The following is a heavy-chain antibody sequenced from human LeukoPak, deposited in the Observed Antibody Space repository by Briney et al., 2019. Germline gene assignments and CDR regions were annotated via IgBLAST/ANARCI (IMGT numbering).Heavy chain of an antibody. D-gene: IGHD4-23*01. CDR1: GFTFDDYA. CDR2: ISWNSGSI. J-gene: IGHJ6*02. V-gene: IGHV3-9*01. CDR3: AKDAGYGGNSRFDYYYYGMDV. Sequence: GRSLRLSFAASGFTFDDYAMHWVRQAPGKGLEWVSGISWNSGSIGYADSVKGRFTISRDNAKNSLYLQMNSLRAEDTALYYCAKDAGYGGNSRFDYYYYGMDVWGQGTTVTVSS.